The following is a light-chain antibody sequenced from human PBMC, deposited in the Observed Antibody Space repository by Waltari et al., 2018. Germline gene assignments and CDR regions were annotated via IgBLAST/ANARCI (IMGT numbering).Light chain of an antibody. CDR1: NNISNY. V-gene: IGKV3-20*01. CDR3: QHHDGFPAT. J-gene: IGKJ4*02. CDR2: GAS. Sequence: IVLTQSPGTLSLSLGGRATLTCRANNNISNYLAWYQQKPGKAPRLLIYGASSRAAGVPARFSGSGSGTEFSLTISRLEPEDVAVYYCQHHDGFPATFGRGTKVE.